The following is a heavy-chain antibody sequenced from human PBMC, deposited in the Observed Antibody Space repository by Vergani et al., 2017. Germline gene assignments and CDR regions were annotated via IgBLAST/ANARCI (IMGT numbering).Heavy chain of an antibody. D-gene: IGHD6-13*01. CDR1: GFTFSSYS. CDR2: ISSSSSTI. J-gene: IGHJ6*02. CDR3: ASQYSSSYYYYGMDV. Sequence: EVQLVESGGGLVKRGGSLRLSCAASGFTFSSYSMNWVRQAPGKGLEWVSYISSSSSTIYYADSVKGRFTISRDNAKNSLYLQMNSLRAEDTAVYYCASQYSSSYYYYGMDVWGQGTTVTVSS. V-gene: IGHV3-48*01.